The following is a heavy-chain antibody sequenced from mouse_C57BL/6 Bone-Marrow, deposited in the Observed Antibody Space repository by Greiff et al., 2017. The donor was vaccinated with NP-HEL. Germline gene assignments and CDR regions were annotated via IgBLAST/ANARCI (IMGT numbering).Heavy chain of an antibody. D-gene: IGHD2-3*01. J-gene: IGHJ3*01. CDR1: GFTFSSYA. CDR3: AREGGRDGPY. CDR2: ISDGGSYT. Sequence: EVQLQESGGGLVKPGGSLKLSCAASGFTFSSYAMSWVRQTPEKRLEWVATISDGGSYTYYPDNVKGRFTISRDNAKNNLYLQMSHLKSEDTAMYYCAREGGRDGPYWGQGTLVTVSA. V-gene: IGHV5-4*01.